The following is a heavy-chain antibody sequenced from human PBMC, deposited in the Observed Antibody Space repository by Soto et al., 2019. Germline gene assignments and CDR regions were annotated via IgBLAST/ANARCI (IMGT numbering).Heavy chain of an antibody. J-gene: IGHJ4*02. CDR3: ARIEIGSYDY. V-gene: IGHV3-7*01. Sequence: EVKLVESGGGLVQPGGSLRLSCAASGFTFRNYCLGWVRQAPGKGLEWVANINEDGSEEYYVDSVRGRFIISRDNARNSLFLQMNSLRAEDTAIYYCARIEIGSYDYWGQGTPVTVSS. CDR2: INEDGSEE. CDR1: GFTFRNYC. D-gene: IGHD1-26*01.